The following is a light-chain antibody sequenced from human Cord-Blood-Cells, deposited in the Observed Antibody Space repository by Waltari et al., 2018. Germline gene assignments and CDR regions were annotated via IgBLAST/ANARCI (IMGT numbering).Light chain of an antibody. J-gene: IGLJ2*01. CDR2: DVS. CDR3: SSYTSSSRV. Sequence: RAPKLMIYDVSKRPSGVSNRFSGSKSGNTASLTISGLRAEDEADYYCSSYTSSSRVFGGGTKLTVL. V-gene: IGLV2-14*03.